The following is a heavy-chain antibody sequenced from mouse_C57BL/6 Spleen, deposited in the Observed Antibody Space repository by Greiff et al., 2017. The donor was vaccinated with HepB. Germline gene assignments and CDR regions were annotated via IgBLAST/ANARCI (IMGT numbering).Heavy chain of an antibody. V-gene: IGHV14-4*01. J-gene: IGHJ2*01. Sequence: EVQLVESGAELVRPGASVKLSCTASGFNIKDDYMHWVKQRPEQGLEWIGWIDPENGDTEYASKFQGKATITADTSSNTAYLQLSSLTSEDTAVYYCTTSRGNYDFDYWGQGTTLTVSS. D-gene: IGHD2-1*01. CDR1: GFNIKDDY. CDR3: TTSRGNYDFDY. CDR2: IDPENGDT.